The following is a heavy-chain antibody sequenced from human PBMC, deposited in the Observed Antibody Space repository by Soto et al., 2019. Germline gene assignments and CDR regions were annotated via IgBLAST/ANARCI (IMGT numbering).Heavy chain of an antibody. J-gene: IGHJ3*02. Sequence: GESLKISCKGSGYSFTSYWISWVRQMPGKGLEWMGRIDPSDSYTNYSPSFQGHVTISADKSISTAYLQWSSLKASDTAMCYCARHGNYYDSSGPMAFDIWGQGTMVTVSS. V-gene: IGHV5-10-1*01. CDR3: ARHGNYYDSSGPMAFDI. D-gene: IGHD3-22*01. CDR2: IDPSDSYT. CDR1: GYSFTSYW.